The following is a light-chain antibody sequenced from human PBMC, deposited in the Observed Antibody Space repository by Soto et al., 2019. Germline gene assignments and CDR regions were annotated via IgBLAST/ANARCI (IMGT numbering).Light chain of an antibody. CDR1: QSLVHSDGNTY. J-gene: IGKJ2*01. CDR2: KVS. Sequence: VVMTQSPLSLPVTLGQPASISCRSSQSLVHSDGNTYLIWFQQRPGQSPRRLLYKVSTRGSGVPDRFGGGGSGTDFTLTISSVAAEDVGVYYCVDGKHWPFTFGQGTKVEIK. CDR3: VDGKHWPFT. V-gene: IGKV2-30*02.